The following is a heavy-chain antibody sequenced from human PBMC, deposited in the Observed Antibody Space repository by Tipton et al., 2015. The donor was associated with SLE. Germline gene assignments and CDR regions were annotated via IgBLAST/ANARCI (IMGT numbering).Heavy chain of an antibody. J-gene: IGHJ4*02. CDR1: GGSISRYW. D-gene: IGHD5-24*01. CDR3: ARGNRRDGSNKPFDL. V-gene: IGHV3-74*01. Sequence: SLRLSCAVSGGSISRYWMHWVRQAPGKGLVWVSRINSDGSSTNYADSVKGRFTISRDNAKNTLFLQVNSLRAEDTAVYYCARGNRRDGSNKPFDLWGQGILVTVSS. CDR2: INSDGSST.